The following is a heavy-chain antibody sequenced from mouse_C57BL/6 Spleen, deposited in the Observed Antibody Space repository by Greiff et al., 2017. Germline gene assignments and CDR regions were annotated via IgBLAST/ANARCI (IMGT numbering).Heavy chain of an antibody. Sequence: QVQLQQPGAELVMPGASVKLSCKASGYTFTSYWMHWVKQRPGQGLEWIGEIDPSDSYTNYNQKFKGKSTLTVDKSSSTAYMQLSSLTSEDSAAYYCARKGGYYGSTFYWYFDVWGTGTTVTVSS. CDR2: IDPSDSYT. D-gene: IGHD1-1*01. V-gene: IGHV1-69*01. J-gene: IGHJ1*03. CDR1: GYTFTSYW. CDR3: ARKGGYYGSTFYWYFDV.